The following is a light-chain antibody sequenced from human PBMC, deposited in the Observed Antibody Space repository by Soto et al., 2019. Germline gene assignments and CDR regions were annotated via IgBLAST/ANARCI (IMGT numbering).Light chain of an antibody. CDR3: QQRGNWPPGFT. Sequence: EIVMTQSPATLSVSPGGRATLSCRASQSISDTLAWYQQKPGQAPRLLIYDTSNRATGIPARFSGSGSGTDFTLTISSLEPEDFAVYYCQQRGNWPPGFTFGPGTKVDIK. V-gene: IGKV3-11*01. CDR1: QSISDT. CDR2: DTS. J-gene: IGKJ3*01.